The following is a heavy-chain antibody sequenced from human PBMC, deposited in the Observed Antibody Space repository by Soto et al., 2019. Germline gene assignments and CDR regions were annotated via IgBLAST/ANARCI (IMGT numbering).Heavy chain of an antibody. D-gene: IGHD5-12*01. J-gene: IGHJ3*02. CDR1: GGSISSGGYY. CDR3: ARAIDIVATGGNAFDI. CDR2: IYYSGST. Sequence: SETLSLTCTVSGGSISSGGYYWSWIRQHPGKGLEWIGYIYYSGSTYYNPSLKSRATISVDTSKNQFSLKLSSVTAADTAVYYCARAIDIVATGGNAFDIWGQGTMVTVSS. V-gene: IGHV4-31*03.